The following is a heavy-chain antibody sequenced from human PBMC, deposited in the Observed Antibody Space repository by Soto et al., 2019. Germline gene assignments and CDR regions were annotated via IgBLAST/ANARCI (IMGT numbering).Heavy chain of an antibody. CDR3: ARGPGYYFDY. J-gene: IGHJ4*02. Sequence: EVQLVESGGGLVQPGGSLRLSCAASGFTFSSYAMHWVRQAPGKGLEYVSAISSNGGSTYYANSVKGRFTIARDNSKDTRYLQMGSMRAEDMAVYYCARGPGYYFDYGGQGTLVTVSS. CDR1: GFTFSSYA. CDR2: ISSNGGST. V-gene: IGHV3-64*01.